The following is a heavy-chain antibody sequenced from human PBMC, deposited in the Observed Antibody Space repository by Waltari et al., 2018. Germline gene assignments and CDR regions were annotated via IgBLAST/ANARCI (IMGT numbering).Heavy chain of an antibody. CDR2: MRSVISYI. V-gene: IGHV3-21*01. D-gene: IGHD3-10*01. J-gene: IGHJ4*02. CDR1: GFTISSYS. CDR3: ARDRGSGSYDY. Sequence: EVQLVESGGGLVKPGGSLRLSCAASGFTISSYSMNWVRQAPWRGRGWASSMRSVISYIYYADSVKGQFTISRDNAKNSLDLQMNSLRAEDTAGYYCARDRGSGSYDYWGQGTLVTVSS.